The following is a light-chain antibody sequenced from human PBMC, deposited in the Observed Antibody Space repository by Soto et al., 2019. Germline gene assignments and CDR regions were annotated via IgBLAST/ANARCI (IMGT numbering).Light chain of an antibody. J-gene: IGLJ1*01. CDR3: SSYTSSSTLLYV. CDR1: SRDVGGYNY. Sequence: SSLTPPASVSGSPGQSVTIPCTGTSRDVGGYNYVSWYQQHPGKAPKLMIYEVSNRPSGVSNRFSGSKSGNTASLTISGLQAEDEADYYCSSYTSSSTLLYVFGTGTKVTVL. V-gene: IGLV2-14*01. CDR2: EVS.